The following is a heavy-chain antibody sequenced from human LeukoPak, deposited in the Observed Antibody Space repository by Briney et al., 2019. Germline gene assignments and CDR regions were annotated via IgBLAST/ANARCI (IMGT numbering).Heavy chain of an antibody. V-gene: IGHV3-48*03. CDR3: ARDRMERPRSAFDI. Sequence: GGPVRLSCAASGFTYSRYEMNWVREAPGKGLEWFSYITSGSGRTISYPDYVKGRFTIYRDNAKISLYLPLNSLRPEDASLYDCARDRMERPRSAFDIWGQEKSDSVSS. J-gene: IGHJ3*02. CDR2: ITSGSGRTI. CDR1: GFTYSRYE. D-gene: IGHD1-1*01.